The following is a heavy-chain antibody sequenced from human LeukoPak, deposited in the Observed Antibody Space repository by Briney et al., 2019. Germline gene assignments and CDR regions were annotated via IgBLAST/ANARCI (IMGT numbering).Heavy chain of an antibody. CDR1: GGSFSGYY. V-gene: IGHV4-34*01. CDR3: ARGLGADPPFDY. Sequence: SETLSLICAVYGGSFSGYYWSWIRQPPGKGLEWIGEINHSGSTNYNPSLKSRVTISVDTSKNQFSLKLSSVTAADTAVYYCARGLGADPPFDYWGQGTLVTVSS. J-gene: IGHJ4*02. CDR2: INHSGST. D-gene: IGHD4/OR15-4a*01.